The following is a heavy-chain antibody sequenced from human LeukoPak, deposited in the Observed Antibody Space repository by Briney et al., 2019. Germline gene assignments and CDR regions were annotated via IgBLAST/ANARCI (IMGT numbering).Heavy chain of an antibody. CDR2: FDPEDGET. J-gene: IGHJ4*02. CDR1: GYTLTELS. V-gene: IGHV1-24*01. D-gene: IGHD3-10*01. CDR3: ATDLMVRERFDY. Sequence: ASVKVSCKVSGYTLTELSMHWVRQAPGKGLEWMGGFDPEDGETIYAQKFQGRVTMTEDTSTDTAYMELSSLRSEDTAVYYCATDLMVRERFDYWGQGTLVTVSS.